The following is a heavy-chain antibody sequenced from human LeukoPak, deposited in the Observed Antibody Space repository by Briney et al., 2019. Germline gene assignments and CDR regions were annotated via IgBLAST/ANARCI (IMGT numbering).Heavy chain of an antibody. J-gene: IGHJ4*02. CDR1: GYRFTSYW. D-gene: IGHD4-17*01. CDR2: IYPGDSDT. CDR3: ARLRYGDFFFDY. V-gene: IGHV5-51*01. Sequence: GESLKISCKGSGYRFTSYWIGWVRQMPGKGLAWMGIIYPGDSDTTYSPSFQGQVTISADKSISTAYLQWSGLKASDTATYYCARLRYGDFFFDYWGQGTLVTVSS.